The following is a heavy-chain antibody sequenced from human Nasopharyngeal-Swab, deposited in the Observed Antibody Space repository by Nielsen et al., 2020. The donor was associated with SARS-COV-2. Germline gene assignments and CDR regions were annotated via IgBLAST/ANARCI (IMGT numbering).Heavy chain of an antibody. Sequence: WIRQPPRKGLEWIGEINHSGSTNYNPSLKSRVTISVDTSKNQFSLKLSSVTAADTAVYYCARADIVVVPAAPIYYMDVWGKGTTVTVSS. CDR2: INHSGST. D-gene: IGHD2-2*01. V-gene: IGHV4-34*01. CDR3: ARADIVVVPAAPIYYMDV. J-gene: IGHJ6*03.